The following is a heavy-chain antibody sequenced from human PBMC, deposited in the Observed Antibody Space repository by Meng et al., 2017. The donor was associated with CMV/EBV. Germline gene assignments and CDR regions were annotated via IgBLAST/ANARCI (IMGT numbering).Heavy chain of an antibody. CDR2: MNPNSSNT. J-gene: IGHJ6*02. D-gene: IGHD3-22*01. Sequence: ASVKVSCKASGYTFTSYDINWVRQATGQGLEWMGWMNPNSSNTGYAQKFQGRVTMTRNTSISTAYMELSSLRSEDTAVYYCARGPRLRRLFPPPRPYYYYYGMDVWGQGTTVTVSS. CDR3: ARGPRLRRLFPPPRPYYYYYGMDV. V-gene: IGHV1-8*02. CDR1: GYTFTSYD.